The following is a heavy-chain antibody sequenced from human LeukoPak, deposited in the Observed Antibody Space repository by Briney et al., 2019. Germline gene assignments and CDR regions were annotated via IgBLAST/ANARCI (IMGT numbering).Heavy chain of an antibody. CDR3: ARGLSGYSSGWYRYYFDD. J-gene: IGHJ4*02. V-gene: IGHV4-34*01. Sequence: SETLSLTCAVYGGSFSGYYWSWIRQPPGKGLEWIGEINHSGSTNYNPCLKSRVTISVDTSKNQFSLKLSSVTAADTAVYYCARGLSGYSSGWYRYYFDDWGQGTLVTVSS. CDR2: INHSGST. D-gene: IGHD6-19*01. CDR1: GGSFSGYY.